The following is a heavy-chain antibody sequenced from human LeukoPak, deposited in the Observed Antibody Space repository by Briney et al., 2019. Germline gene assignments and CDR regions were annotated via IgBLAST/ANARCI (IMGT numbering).Heavy chain of an antibody. CDR2: ISSSSSYI. Sequence: GGSLRLSCAASEFTLSSYWMHWVRQAPGKGLEWVSSISSSSSYIYYADSVKGRFTISRDNAKNSLYLQMNSLRAEDTAVYYCARDPGYCSGGSCTISYWGQGTLVTVSS. CDR3: ARDPGYCSGGSCTISY. J-gene: IGHJ4*02. CDR1: EFTLSSYW. V-gene: IGHV3-21*01. D-gene: IGHD2-15*01.